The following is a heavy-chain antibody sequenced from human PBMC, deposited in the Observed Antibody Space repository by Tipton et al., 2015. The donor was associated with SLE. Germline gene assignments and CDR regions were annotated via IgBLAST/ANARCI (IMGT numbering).Heavy chain of an antibody. V-gene: IGHV7-4-1*02. CDR2: INTNTGNP. Sequence: QSGPEVKNPGASVKVFCKASGYSFTTYAMNWVRQAPGQGLEWMGWINTNTGNPTYAQGFTGRFVFSVDTSVTTAYLQINSLMAADTAVYYCATSNAGGLCDYWGQGTLVTVFS. CDR3: ATSNAGGLCDY. CDR1: GYSFTTYA. J-gene: IGHJ4*02. D-gene: IGHD3-10*01.